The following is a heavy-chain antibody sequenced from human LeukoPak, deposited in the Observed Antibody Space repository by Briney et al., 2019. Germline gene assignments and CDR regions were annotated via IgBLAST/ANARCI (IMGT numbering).Heavy chain of an antibody. J-gene: IGHJ4*02. CDR3: ARGQQLVLFDY. CDR2: IIPILGIA. V-gene: IGHV1-69*04. D-gene: IGHD6-13*01. Sequence: SVKVSCKASGYTFTGYYMHWLRQAPGQGLEWMGRIIPILGIANYAQKFQGRVTITADKSTSTAYMELSSLRSEDTAVYYCARGQQLVLFDYWGQGTLVTVSS. CDR1: GYTFTGYY.